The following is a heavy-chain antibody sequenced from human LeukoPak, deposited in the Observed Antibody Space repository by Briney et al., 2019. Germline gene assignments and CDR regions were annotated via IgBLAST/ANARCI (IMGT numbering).Heavy chain of an antibody. CDR2: INHSGST. J-gene: IGHJ4*02. V-gene: IGHV4-34*01. CDR1: GGSFSGYY. Sequence: SETLSLTCAVYGGSFSGYYWSWIRQPPGKGLEWIGEINHSGSTNYNPSLKSRVTISVDTSENQFSLKLSSVTAADTAVYYCARLAGRDYWGQGTLVTVPS. D-gene: IGHD3-10*01. CDR3: ARLAGRDY.